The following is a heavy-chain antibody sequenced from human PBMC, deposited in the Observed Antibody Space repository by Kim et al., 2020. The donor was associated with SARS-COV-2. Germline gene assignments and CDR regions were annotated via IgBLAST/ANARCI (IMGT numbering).Heavy chain of an antibody. J-gene: IGHJ4*02. CDR3: AGGPYYYGSGNIPPHFDY. CDR2: IYYSGST. V-gene: IGHV4-59*01. D-gene: IGHD3-10*01. Sequence: SETLSLTCTVSGGSISSYYWSWIRQPPGKGLEWIGYIYYSGSTNYNPSLKSRVTISVDTSKNQFSLKLSSVTAADTAVYYCAGGPYYYGSGNIPPHFDYWGQGTLVTVSS. CDR1: GGSISSYY.